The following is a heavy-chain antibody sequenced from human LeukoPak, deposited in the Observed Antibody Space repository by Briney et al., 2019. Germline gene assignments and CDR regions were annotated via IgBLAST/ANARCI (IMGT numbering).Heavy chain of an antibody. CDR3: ARSADSSSGYYYYGMDV. J-gene: IGHJ6*04. CDR2: IIPIFGTA. V-gene: IGHV1-69*13. Sequence: AASVKVSCKASGRTFSGYAIPWVRQAPGQGLEWMGGIIPIFGTANYAQKFQGRVTITADESTSTAYMELSSLRSEDTAVYYCARSADSSSGYYYYGMDVWGKGTTVTVSS. D-gene: IGHD6-13*01. CDR1: GRTFSGYA.